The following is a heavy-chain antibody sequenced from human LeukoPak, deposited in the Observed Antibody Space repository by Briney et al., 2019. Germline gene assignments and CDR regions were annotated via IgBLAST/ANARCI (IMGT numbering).Heavy chain of an antibody. CDR2: VWYDGGNK. J-gene: IGHJ4*02. CDR1: GFTFSSYG. CDR3: ARGGLAGAGIDY. D-gene: IGHD6-13*01. Sequence: GGSLRLSCGASGFTFSSYGMHWVRQAPGKGLEWVTIVWYDGGNKYYADSVKGRFTISRDSSKNTVTLQMDSLRAEDTAVYYCARGGLAGAGIDYWGQGVLVTVSS. V-gene: IGHV3-33*03.